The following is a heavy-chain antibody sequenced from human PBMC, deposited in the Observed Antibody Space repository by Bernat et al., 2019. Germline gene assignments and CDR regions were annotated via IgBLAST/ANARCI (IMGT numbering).Heavy chain of an antibody. CDR1: GYTLTELS. V-gene: IGHV1-24*01. Sequence: QVQLVQSGAEVKKPGASVKVSCKVSGYTLTELSMHWVRQAPGKGLEWMGGFDPDNGETIYAQKFQGIVTMTEDTSTDTAYMELSSLRSEDTAVYCCATGGYYYGSGKRGWFDPWGQGTLVTVSS. CDR2: FDPDNGET. D-gene: IGHD3-10*01. J-gene: IGHJ5*02. CDR3: ATGGYYYGSGKRGWFDP.